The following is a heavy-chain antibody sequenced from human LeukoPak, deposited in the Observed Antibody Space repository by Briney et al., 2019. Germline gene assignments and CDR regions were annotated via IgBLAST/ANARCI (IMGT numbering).Heavy chain of an antibody. Sequence: GRSLRLSCAASGFTFSSYAMHWVRQAPGKGLEWVAVISYDGSNKYYADSVKGRFTISRDNSKNTLHLQMSSLRADDTAVYYCVKSGTWADFDSWGQGTLVTVSS. V-gene: IGHV3-30-3*02. CDR3: VKSGTWADFDS. CDR2: ISYDGSNK. D-gene: IGHD1-26*01. J-gene: IGHJ4*02. CDR1: GFTFSSYA.